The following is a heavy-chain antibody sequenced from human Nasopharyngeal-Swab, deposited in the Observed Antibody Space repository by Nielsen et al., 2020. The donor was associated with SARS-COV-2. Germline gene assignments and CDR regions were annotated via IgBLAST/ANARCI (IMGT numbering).Heavy chain of an antibody. Sequence: RQAPGKGLEWVAVISYNGSNKYYADSVKGRFTISRDNSKNTLYLQMNSLRAEDTAVYYCARDRRMVRGVPTFDYWGQGTLVTVSS. J-gene: IGHJ4*02. CDR3: ARDRRMVRGVPTFDY. D-gene: IGHD3-10*01. CDR2: ISYNGSNK. V-gene: IGHV3-30-3*01.